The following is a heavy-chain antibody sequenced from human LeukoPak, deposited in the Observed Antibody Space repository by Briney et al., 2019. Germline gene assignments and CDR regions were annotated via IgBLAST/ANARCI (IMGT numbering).Heavy chain of an antibody. V-gene: IGHV4-38-2*02. D-gene: IGHD5-12*01. J-gene: IGHJ4*02. CDR2: IYQTGGT. CDR3: ARVGSGYDWDY. CDR1: GFSISSGYY. Sequence: SETLSVTCMVSGFSISSGYYWGWIRQTPRKGLEWIGNIYQTGGTYYNPSLKSRVTISVDTSKNQFSLRQTSVTAADAAVYYCARVGSGYDWDYWGQASLATVSS.